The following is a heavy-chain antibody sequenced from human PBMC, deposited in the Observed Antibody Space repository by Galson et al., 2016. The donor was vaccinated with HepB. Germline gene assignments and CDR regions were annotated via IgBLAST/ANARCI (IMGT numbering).Heavy chain of an antibody. J-gene: IGHJ3*02. Sequence: PALVTPTQTLTLTCTFSGFSLTTSGVGVGWIRQPPGKALEWLALIYWDAGKRYSTSLKSRLTITKDTSKNQVVLTMTNMHPVDTATYYCSHMEYYYDSGGYSRAFDIWGQGTMVTVSS. V-gene: IGHV2-5*02. D-gene: IGHD3-22*01. CDR3: SHMEYYYDSGGYSRAFDI. CDR1: GFSLTTSGVG. CDR2: IYWDAGK.